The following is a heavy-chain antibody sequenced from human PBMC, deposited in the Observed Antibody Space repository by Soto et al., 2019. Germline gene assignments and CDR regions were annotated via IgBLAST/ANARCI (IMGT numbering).Heavy chain of an antibody. V-gene: IGHV4-61*01. J-gene: IGHJ4*02. D-gene: IGHD5-12*01. Sequence: SETLSLTCTVSGGSVSSGSYYWSWIRQPPGKGLEWIGYIYYSGSTNYNPSLKSRVTISVDTSKNQFSLKLSSVTAADTAVYYCARWLQFSFDYWGQGTLVTVSS. CDR3: ARWLQFSFDY. CDR1: GGSVSSGSYY. CDR2: IYYSGST.